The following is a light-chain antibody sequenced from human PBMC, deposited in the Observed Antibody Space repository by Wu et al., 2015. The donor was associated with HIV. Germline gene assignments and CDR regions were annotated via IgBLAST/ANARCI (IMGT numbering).Light chain of an antibody. CDR3: QQLNSYPIFT. CDR2: KAS. CDR1: QSISSW. Sequence: DIQMTQSPSTLSASVGDRVTITCRASQSISSWLAWYQQKPGKAPKLLIYKASSLESGVPSRFSGSGSGTEFTLTISSLQPDDFATYYCQQLNSYPIFTFGPGTKVDIK. V-gene: IGKV1-5*03. J-gene: IGKJ3*01.